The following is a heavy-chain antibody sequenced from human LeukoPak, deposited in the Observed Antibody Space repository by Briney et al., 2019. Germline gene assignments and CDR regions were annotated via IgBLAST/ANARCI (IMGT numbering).Heavy chain of an antibody. V-gene: IGHV3-21*01. CDR3: ARDGWLGYDCGGYRNDY. Sequence: GGSLRLSCAASGFTFSTYSMNWIRQAPGKGLEWVSSISPSSTYIYYADSVRGRLTISRDNAKNSLYLQMNSLRAEDTAVYFCARDGWLGYDCGGYRNDYWGQGTLVTVSS. CDR2: ISPSSTYI. D-gene: IGHD3-22*01. CDR1: GFTFSTYS. J-gene: IGHJ4*02.